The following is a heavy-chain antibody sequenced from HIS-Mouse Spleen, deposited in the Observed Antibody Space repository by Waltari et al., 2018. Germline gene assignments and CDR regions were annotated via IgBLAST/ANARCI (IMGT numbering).Heavy chain of an antibody. J-gene: IGHJ4*02. CDR1: GGSISSSSYY. Sequence: QLQLQESGPGLVKPSDTLSLTCTVPGGSISSSSYYWGWIRQPPGKGLEWIGSIYYSGSTYYNPSLKSRVTISVDTSKNQFSLKLSSVTAADTAVYYCARDPRWNDGIDYWGQGTLVTVSS. D-gene: IGHD1-1*01. CDR2: IYYSGST. V-gene: IGHV4-39*07. CDR3: ARDPRWNDGIDY.